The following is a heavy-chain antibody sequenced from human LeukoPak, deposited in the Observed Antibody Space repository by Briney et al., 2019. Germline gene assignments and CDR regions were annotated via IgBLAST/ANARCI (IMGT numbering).Heavy chain of an antibody. V-gene: IGHV4-59*01. J-gene: IGHJ6*03. CDR1: GGSISSYY. D-gene: IGHD6-19*01. Sequence: PSETLSLTCTFSGGSISSYYWSWIRQPPGKGLEWIGYIYYSGSTNYNPSLKSRVTISVDTSKNQFSLKLSSVTAADTAVYYCARDLAGPMDVWGKGSTVTVSS. CDR2: IYYSGST. CDR3: ARDLAGPMDV.